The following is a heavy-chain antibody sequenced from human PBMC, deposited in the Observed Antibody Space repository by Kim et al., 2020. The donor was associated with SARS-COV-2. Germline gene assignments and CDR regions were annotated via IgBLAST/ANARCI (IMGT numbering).Heavy chain of an antibody. J-gene: IGHJ4*02. CDR2: IYYSGST. Sequence: SETLSLTCTVSGGSISSYYWSWIRQPPGKGLEWIGYIYYSGSTNYNPSLKSRVTISVDTSKNQFSLKLSSVTAADTAVYYCATRIAAAGTLLDYWGQGTLVTVSS. CDR3: ATRIAAAGTLLDY. V-gene: IGHV4-59*01. D-gene: IGHD6-13*01. CDR1: GGSISSYY.